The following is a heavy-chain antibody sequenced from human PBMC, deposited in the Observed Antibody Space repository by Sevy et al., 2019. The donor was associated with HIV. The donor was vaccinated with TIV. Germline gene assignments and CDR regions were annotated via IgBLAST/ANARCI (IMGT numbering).Heavy chain of an antibody. J-gene: IGHJ4*02. Sequence: GGSLRLSCVASGFTFSNYGMHWVRQAPGKGLEWVAVMSYGGRNKYYVDSVKGRFTISRDNSKNTLYLQMNSLRAEDTAVDYCAKTSVAGTSKLYYFDYWGQGTLVTVSS. V-gene: IGHV3-30*18. CDR1: GFTFSNYG. CDR2: MSYGGRNK. CDR3: AKTSVAGTSKLYYFDY. D-gene: IGHD6-19*01.